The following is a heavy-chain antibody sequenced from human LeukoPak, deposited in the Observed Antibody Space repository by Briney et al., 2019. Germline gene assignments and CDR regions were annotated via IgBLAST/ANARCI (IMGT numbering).Heavy chain of an antibody. CDR2: INPKRGDT. D-gene: IGHD3-22*01. CDR1: GYTFTGYY. Sequence: GASVKVSCKASGYTFTGYYIHWVRQAPGQGLEWMGWINPKRGDTDYAQRFQGRITMARDTSMSTAFMELYSLTSDDTAVYYCVRDIAGSEYDSSGVYWGQGTLVTVS. V-gene: IGHV1-2*02. J-gene: IGHJ4*02. CDR3: VRDIAGSEYDSSGVY.